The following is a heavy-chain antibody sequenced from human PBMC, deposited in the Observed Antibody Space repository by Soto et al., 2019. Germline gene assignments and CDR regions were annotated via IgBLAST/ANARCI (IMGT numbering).Heavy chain of an antibody. CDR1: GLAFDDYA. Sequence: PGGSLRLSCAASGLAFDDYAMHWVRQAPGKGLEWVSGISWNSGSIEYADSVKGRFTISRDNAKNSLYLQMNSLRVEDTALYFCAKDGGGFDPWGQGTLVTVSS. CDR2: ISWNSGSI. CDR3: AKDGGGFDP. V-gene: IGHV3-9*01. J-gene: IGHJ5*02. D-gene: IGHD3-16*01.